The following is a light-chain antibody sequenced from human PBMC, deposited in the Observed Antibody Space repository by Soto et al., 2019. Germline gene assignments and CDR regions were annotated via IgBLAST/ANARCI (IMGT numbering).Light chain of an antibody. J-gene: IGLJ1*01. CDR1: SSDVGGYNY. CDR2: EVS. Sequence: QSVLTQPPSASGSPGQSVTISCTGTSSDVGGYNYVSWYQQHPGKAPKLMIYEVSKRPSGVPDRFSGSKSGNTASLTVSGLQAEDEADYYCSSYAGSNTPYVFGTWTKLTVL. V-gene: IGLV2-8*01. CDR3: SSYAGSNTPYV.